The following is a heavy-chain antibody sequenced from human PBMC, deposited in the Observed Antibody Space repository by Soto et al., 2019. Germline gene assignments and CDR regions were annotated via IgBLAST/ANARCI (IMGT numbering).Heavy chain of an antibody. J-gene: IGHJ6*02. CDR3: TRRSYYYYGMDV. V-gene: IGHV3-73*01. CDR1: GCPFSIHA. CDR2: IRSKANSYAT. Sequence: GGSLRLSCGVSGCPFSIHAMSWLLQASGKGLEWVGRIRSKANSYATAYGASGKGRFNISRDDSKDTAYLQMNSLKTEDTAVYYCTRRSYYYYGMDVWGQGTTVTVSS.